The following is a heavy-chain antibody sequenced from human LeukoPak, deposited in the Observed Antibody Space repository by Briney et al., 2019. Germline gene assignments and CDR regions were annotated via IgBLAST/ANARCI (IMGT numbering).Heavy chain of an antibody. Sequence: SETLSLTCTVSGGSISSYYWSWIRQPPGKGLEWIGYISYSGSTNYNPSLKSRVTISVDTSKNQFSLKLSSVTAADTAVYYCAREHCSSTSCRVDYWGQGTLVTVSS. CDR2: ISYSGST. V-gene: IGHV4-59*01. J-gene: IGHJ4*02. D-gene: IGHD2-2*01. CDR1: GGSISSYY. CDR3: AREHCSSTSCRVDY.